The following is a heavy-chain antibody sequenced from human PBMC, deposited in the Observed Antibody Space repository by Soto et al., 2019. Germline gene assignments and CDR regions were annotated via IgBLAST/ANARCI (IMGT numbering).Heavy chain of an antibody. CDR2: ISSSSSYT. D-gene: IGHD2-21*02. V-gene: IGHV3-11*06. Sequence: GLEWVSYISSSSSYTNYADSVKGRFTISRDNAKNSLYLQMNSLRAEDTAVYYCARDGAYCGGDCYPDAFDIWGQGTMVTVSS. CDR3: ARDGAYCGGDCYPDAFDI. J-gene: IGHJ3*02.